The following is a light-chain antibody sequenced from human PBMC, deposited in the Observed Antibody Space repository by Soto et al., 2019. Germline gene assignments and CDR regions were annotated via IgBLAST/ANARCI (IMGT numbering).Light chain of an antibody. J-gene: IGKJ5*01. CDR1: QSISSSF. CDR2: GAS. CDR3: QQYDNSPIT. Sequence: EIVLTQSPGILSLSAGERASLXXGASQSISSSFLAWYQQKPGQAPRXXIYGASSRATGIPDRFSGTGSETDFTLTISRLEPEDFAVYYCQQYDNSPITFGQGTRLEIK. V-gene: IGKV3-20*01.